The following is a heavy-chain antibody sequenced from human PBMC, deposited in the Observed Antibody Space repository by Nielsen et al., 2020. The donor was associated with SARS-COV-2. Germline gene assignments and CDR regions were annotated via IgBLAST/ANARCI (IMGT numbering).Heavy chain of an antibody. V-gene: IGHV4-30-4*08. CDR3: ARERVGGITIFGVVTRYGMDV. Sequence: SETLSLTCAVSGGSLSGDYWSWIRQPPGKGLEWIGYIYYSGSTYYNPSLKSRVTISVDTSKNQFSLKLSSVTAADTALYYCARERVGGITIFGVVTRYGMDVWGQGTTVTVSS. CDR2: IYYSGST. J-gene: IGHJ6*02. D-gene: IGHD3-3*01. CDR1: GGSLSGDY.